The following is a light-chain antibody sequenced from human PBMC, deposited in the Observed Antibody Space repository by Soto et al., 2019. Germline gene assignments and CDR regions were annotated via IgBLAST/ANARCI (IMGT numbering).Light chain of an antibody. CDR1: QGISSY. CDR3: QQLNSYLALT. CDR2: AAS. V-gene: IGKV1-9*01. J-gene: IGKJ4*01. Sequence: DIPLTQSPSFLSASVGDRVTITCRASQGISSYLAWYQQKPGKAPKLLIYAASTLQSGVPSRFSSSGSGTEFTLTISSLQPEDFATYYCQQLNSYLALTFGGGTKVEIK.